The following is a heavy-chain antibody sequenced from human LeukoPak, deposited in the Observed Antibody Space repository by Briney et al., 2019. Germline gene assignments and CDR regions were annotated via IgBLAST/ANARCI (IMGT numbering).Heavy chain of an antibody. Sequence: GESLKISCKGSGYSFTSYWISWVRQMPGKGLEWMGSIDPSDSYTTYSPSFQGHVTISADKSISAAYLQWSSLKASDTAMYCCARIATGGTPWADYWGQGTLVTVSS. CDR2: IDPSDSYT. CDR1: GYSFTSYW. J-gene: IGHJ4*02. D-gene: IGHD7-27*01. V-gene: IGHV5-10-1*01. CDR3: ARIATGGTPWADY.